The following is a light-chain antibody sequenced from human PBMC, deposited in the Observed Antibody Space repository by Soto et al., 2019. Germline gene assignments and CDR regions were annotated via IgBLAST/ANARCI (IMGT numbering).Light chain of an antibody. CDR1: QSVTSSH. CDR3: LLYFSPDRYT. V-gene: IGKV3-20*01. Sequence: EIVLTQTPGTLSLSPGERATLSCRASQSVTSSHLAWYQQKPGQAPRLLIYGASTRATGIPDRFSVSGSDTDFSLTIRRLDPEDFAMYYCLLYFSPDRYTFGPGNKVQIK. CDR2: GAS. J-gene: IGKJ2*01.